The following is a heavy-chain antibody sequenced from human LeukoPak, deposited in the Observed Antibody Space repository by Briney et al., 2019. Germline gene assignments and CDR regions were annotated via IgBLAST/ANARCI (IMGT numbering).Heavy chain of an antibody. CDR2: IYYSGST. CDR1: GGSISSYY. Sequence: PSETLSLTCTVSGGSISSYYWSWIRQPPGKGLEWIGYIYYSGSTNYNPSLKSRVTISIDSSKNHFSLKVYSVTAADTAVYYCARSSTGTLFDYWGQGTLVTVSS. D-gene: IGHD4-17*01. CDR3: ARSSTGTLFDY. V-gene: IGHV4-59*01. J-gene: IGHJ4*02.